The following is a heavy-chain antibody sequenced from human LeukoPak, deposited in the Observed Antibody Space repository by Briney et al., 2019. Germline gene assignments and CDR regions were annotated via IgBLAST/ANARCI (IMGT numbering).Heavy chain of an antibody. CDR2: IYPGDSDT. V-gene: IGHV5-51*01. CDR1: GYTFTNYW. CDR3: ARHFSGDYSNSGPVAFYLDY. D-gene: IGHD4-11*01. J-gene: IGHJ4*02. Sequence: GESLKISCKASGYTFTNYWIGWVRQMPGRGLEWMAIIYPGDSDTRYSPSFHGQVTISADRSISTAYLQWSSLKASDTAMYYCARHFSGDYSNSGPVAFYLDYWGQGTLVTVSS.